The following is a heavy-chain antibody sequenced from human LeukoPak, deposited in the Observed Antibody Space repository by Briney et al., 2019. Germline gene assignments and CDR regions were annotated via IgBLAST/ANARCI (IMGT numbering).Heavy chain of an antibody. CDR3: ARGRALLWFGEFDSYNWFDP. Sequence: SETLSLTCTVSGGSISSYYWSWIRQPPGKGLEWIGYIYYSGSTNYNPSLKSRVTISVDTSKNQFSLKLSSVTAADTAVYYCARGRALLWFGEFDSYNWFDPWGQGTLVTVSS. V-gene: IGHV4-59*08. CDR2: IYYSGST. J-gene: IGHJ5*02. D-gene: IGHD3-10*01. CDR1: GGSISSYY.